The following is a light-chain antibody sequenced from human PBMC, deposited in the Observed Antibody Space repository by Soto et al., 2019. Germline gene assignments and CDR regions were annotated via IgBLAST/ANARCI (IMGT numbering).Light chain of an antibody. Sequence: QSVLTQPAYVSGSPGQSITISCTGTSSDVGGYNYVSWYQQHPGKAPKLMIYDVSNRPSGVSNRFSGSKSGNTASLTLSGLQAEDEADYYCSSYTSSSTYVFGTGTKVTVL. V-gene: IGLV2-14*01. CDR3: SSYTSSSTYV. CDR1: SSDVGGYNY. J-gene: IGLJ1*01. CDR2: DVS.